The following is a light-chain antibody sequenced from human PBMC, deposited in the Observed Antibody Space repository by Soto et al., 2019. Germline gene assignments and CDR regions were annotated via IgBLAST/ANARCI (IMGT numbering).Light chain of an antibody. Sequence: QSVLTQPASASGSPGQSITISCSGSISDVGSSGPVSWYQHHPGQVPKLIIYEGSRRPSGVSSRFSGSKTGNTASLTTTGLQAEDEANYYCCSYVGARTDVFGTGTKVNVL. CDR3: CSYVGARTDV. CDR1: ISDVGSSGP. V-gene: IGLV2-23*01. CDR2: EGS. J-gene: IGLJ1*01.